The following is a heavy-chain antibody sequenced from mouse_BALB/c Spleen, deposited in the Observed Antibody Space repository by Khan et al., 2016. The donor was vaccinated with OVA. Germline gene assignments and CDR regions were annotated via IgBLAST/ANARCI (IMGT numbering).Heavy chain of an antibody. J-gene: IGHJ2*01. CDR2: INPTSGYT. Sequence: QVQLKQSGAELAKPGASVKMSCKTSGYTFTTYWMHWVNQRPGQGLEWIGYINPTSGYTDYNERFKDKATLSADKSSNTAYMQLSSLTSEDSAVYYCTRDRIDYWGQGITLTVSS. CDR1: GYTFTTYW. CDR3: TRDRIDY. V-gene: IGHV1-7*01.